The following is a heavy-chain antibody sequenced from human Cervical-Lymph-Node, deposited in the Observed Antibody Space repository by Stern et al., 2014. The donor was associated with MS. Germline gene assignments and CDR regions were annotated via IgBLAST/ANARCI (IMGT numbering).Heavy chain of an antibody. D-gene: IGHD3-22*01. J-gene: IGHJ4*02. Sequence: EDQLVESVGGLVQPGGSLRLSCAASGFTFTNYAMTWVRPAPGKGLEWVSGMSGNGGSTYYADSVKGRFPISRDNSRNTLFLQMNSLRAEDTAVYYCAKAIVVVIATSGYFDYWGQGTLVTVSS. V-gene: IGHV3-23*04. CDR3: AKAIVVVIATSGYFDY. CDR1: GFTFTNYA. CDR2: MSGNGGST.